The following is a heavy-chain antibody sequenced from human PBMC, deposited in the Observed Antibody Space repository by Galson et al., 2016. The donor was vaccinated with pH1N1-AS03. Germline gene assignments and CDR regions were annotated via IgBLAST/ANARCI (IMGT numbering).Heavy chain of an antibody. V-gene: IGHV6-1*01. D-gene: IGHD6-6*01. CDR2: TYYRSKWYN. J-gene: IGHJ5*02. CDR1: GDSVSSNSAA. Sequence: AISGDSVSSNSAAWNWIRQSPSRGLEWLGRTYYRSKWYNDYAVSVKSRITINPDTSKNQFSLQLNSVTPEDTAVYYCARGHYSSSFYWFDPWGQGTLVTVSS. CDR3: ARGHYSSSFYWFDP.